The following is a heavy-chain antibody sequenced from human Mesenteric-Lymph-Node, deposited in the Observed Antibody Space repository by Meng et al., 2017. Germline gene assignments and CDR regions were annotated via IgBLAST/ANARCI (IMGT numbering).Heavy chain of an antibody. CDR2: IYYSGST. D-gene: IGHD1-26*01. V-gene: IGHV4-31*09. CDR3: AYSGSYYPDY. J-gene: IGHJ4*02. Sequence: QVQLQEAGPGLVKPSQTLSLTCTVSGGSISSGGFYWSWIRQHPGKGLEWIGYIYYSGSTYYNPSLKSRVTISVDKSKNQFSLKLSSVTAADTAVYYCAYSGSYYPDYWGQGTLVTVSS. CDR1: GGSISSGGFY.